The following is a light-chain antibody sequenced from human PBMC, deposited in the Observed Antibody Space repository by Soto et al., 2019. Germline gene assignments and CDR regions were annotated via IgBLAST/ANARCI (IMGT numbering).Light chain of an antibody. Sequence: ELTQPPSVSVAPGQTARITCGGNNIGSKSVHWYQQKPGQAPVLVVYGDSDRPSGIPERFSGSNSGNTATLTISRVEAGDEADYYCQVWDSSSDHPGVFGTGTKVTVL. V-gene: IGLV3-21*02. CDR2: GDS. CDR3: QVWDSSSDHPGV. J-gene: IGLJ1*01. CDR1: NIGSKS.